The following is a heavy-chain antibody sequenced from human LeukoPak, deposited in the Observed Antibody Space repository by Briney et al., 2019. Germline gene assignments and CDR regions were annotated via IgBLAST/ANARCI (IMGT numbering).Heavy chain of an antibody. CDR2: ISASGSTI. V-gene: IGHV3-48*03. CDR1: GFTFSSYE. J-gene: IGHJ4*02. D-gene: IGHD3-9*01. Sequence: GGSLRLSCAASGFTFSSYEMNWLRQAPGKGLEWVSYISASGSTIYYADSVKGRFTISRDNAKNSLYLQMNSLRAEDTAVYYCARGLTRASEYWGQGTLVTVSS. CDR3: ARGLTRASEY.